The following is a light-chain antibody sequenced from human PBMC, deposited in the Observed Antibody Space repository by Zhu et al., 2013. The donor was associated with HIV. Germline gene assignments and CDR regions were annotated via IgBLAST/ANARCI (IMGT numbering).Light chain of an antibody. Sequence: DIQMTQSPSTLSASVADRVTITCRASQSISIWLAWYQQKSGKAPHLLIYHASSLESGVPSRFSGSGSGTEFTLTITSLQPDDFATYYCLQYHNHPWTFGQGTEGGSQ. CDR1: QSISIW. J-gene: IGKJ1*01. V-gene: IGKV1-5*01. CDR2: HAS. CDR3: LQYHNHPWT.